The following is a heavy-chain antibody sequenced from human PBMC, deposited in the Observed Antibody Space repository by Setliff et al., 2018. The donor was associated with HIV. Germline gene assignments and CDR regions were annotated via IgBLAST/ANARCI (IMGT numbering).Heavy chain of an antibody. Sequence: GGSLRLSCAASGFTFRSFWMTWVRQAPGKGLEWVSSISWRGTYIYYSDSVKGRFTISRGDAMNSLYLQMNSLRAEDTAVYYCARSQGIGNYYMDVWGKGTTVTVSS. D-gene: IGHD2-21*01. J-gene: IGHJ6*03. CDR3: ARSQGIGNYYMDV. V-gene: IGHV3-21*01. CDR2: ISWRGTYI. CDR1: GFTFRSFW.